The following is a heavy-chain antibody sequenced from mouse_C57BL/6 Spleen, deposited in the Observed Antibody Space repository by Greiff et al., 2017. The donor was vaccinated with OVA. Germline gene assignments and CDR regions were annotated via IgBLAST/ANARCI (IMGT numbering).Heavy chain of an antibody. Sequence: EVMLVESGGDLVKPGGSLKLSCAASGFTFSSYGMSWVRQTPDKRLEWVATISSGGSYTYYPDSVKGRFTISRDNAKNTLYLQMSSLKSEDTAMYYCARQRVVTGPFDYWGQGTTLTVSS. CDR2: ISSGGSYT. J-gene: IGHJ2*01. CDR3: ARQRVVTGPFDY. V-gene: IGHV5-6*02. CDR1: GFTFSSYG. D-gene: IGHD2-2*01.